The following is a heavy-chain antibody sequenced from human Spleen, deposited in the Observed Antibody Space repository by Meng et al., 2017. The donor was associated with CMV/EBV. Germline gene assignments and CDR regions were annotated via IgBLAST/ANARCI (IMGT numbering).Heavy chain of an antibody. J-gene: IGHJ4*02. CDR2: INPNSGGT. V-gene: IGHV1-2*02. D-gene: IGHD3-22*01. CDR3: ARTSSDTSGYSRDYFDY. CDR1: GYNFTGYY. Sequence: ASVKVSCKASGYNFTGYYIHWVRQAPGQGLEWMGWINPNSGGTNYAQKFQGRVTLTRDTSISTAYMELSSLRSDDTAVYYCARTSSDTSGYSRDYFDYWGQGTLVTVSS.